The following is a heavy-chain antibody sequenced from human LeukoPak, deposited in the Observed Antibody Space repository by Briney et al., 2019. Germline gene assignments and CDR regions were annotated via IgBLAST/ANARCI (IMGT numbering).Heavy chain of an antibody. CDR1: GDSVSSNSAA. CDR3: ARAVGAALDY. J-gene: IGHJ4*02. Sequence: SQTLSLTCAISGDSVSSNSAAWNWIRQSPSRGLEWLGRTYYRSKWYNDYAVSVKSRITINPDTSKNQFSLKLSSVTAADTAVYYCARAVGAALDYWGQGTLVTVSS. D-gene: IGHD1-26*01. V-gene: IGHV6-1*01. CDR2: TYYRSKWYN.